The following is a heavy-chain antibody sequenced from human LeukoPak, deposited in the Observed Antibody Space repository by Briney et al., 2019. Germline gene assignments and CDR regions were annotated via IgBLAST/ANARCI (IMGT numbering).Heavy chain of an antibody. V-gene: IGHV4-38-2*01. CDR1: GYSINSGYY. CDR3: ARNISLVRDATMVTVFDY. D-gene: IGHD5-18*01. CDR2: IYHSGST. J-gene: IGHJ4*02. Sequence: SETLSLTCAVSGYSINSGYYWCWIRQPPGRGLEWIGSIYHSGSTSYNPSLRSRVTISVDTSKTHFSLRLTSVTAADTVLYYCARNISLVRDATMVTVFDYWGQGTLVTVSS.